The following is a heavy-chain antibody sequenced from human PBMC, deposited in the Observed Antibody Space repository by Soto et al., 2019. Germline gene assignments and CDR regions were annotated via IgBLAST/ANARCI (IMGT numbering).Heavy chain of an antibody. D-gene: IGHD3-3*01. CDR2: ISAYNGNT. CDR1: GYTFTSYG. Sequence: QVQLVQSGAEVKKPGASVKVSCKASGYTFTSYGISWVRQAPGQGLEWMGWISAYNGNTNYAQKLQGRVTMTTDTSTSTAYMELRSLRSDDTAVYYCARENDDFWSGYCSCFDYWGQGTLVTVSS. V-gene: IGHV1-18*01. J-gene: IGHJ4*02. CDR3: ARENDDFWSGYCSCFDY.